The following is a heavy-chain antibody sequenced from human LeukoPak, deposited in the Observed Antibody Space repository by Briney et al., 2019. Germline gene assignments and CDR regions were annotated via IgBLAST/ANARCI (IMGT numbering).Heavy chain of an antibody. Sequence: SETLSLTCAVYGGSFSGYYWSWIRQPPGKGLEWIGEINHSGSTNYNPSLKSRVTISVDTFKNQFSLKLSSVTAADTAVYYCARAEFGYSSGSGAFDIWGQGTMVTVSS. CDR2: INHSGST. D-gene: IGHD6-19*01. CDR3: ARAEFGYSSGSGAFDI. J-gene: IGHJ3*02. CDR1: GGSFSGYY. V-gene: IGHV4-34*01.